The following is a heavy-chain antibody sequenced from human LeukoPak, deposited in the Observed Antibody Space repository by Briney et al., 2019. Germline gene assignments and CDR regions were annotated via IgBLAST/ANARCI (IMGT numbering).Heavy chain of an antibody. J-gene: IGHJ4*02. D-gene: IGHD5-12*01. CDR1: GSTFSTYA. Sequence: GGSLRLSCAASGSTFSTYAMSWVRQAPGKGLEWVSVISGNDGTTYLADSVKGRFTISRDNSKNTLYLQMNSLTAEDTAVYYCAKDAEYSGYAIGPFDYWGQGTLVTVSS. CDR2: ISGNDGTT. CDR3: AKDAEYSGYAIGPFDY. V-gene: IGHV3-23*01.